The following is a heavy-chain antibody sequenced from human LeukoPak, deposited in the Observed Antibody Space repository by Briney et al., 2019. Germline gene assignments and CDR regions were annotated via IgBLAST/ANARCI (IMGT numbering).Heavy chain of an antibody. V-gene: IGHV1-18*01. Sequence: ASATVSCKTSGYIFTNFGISWVRQAPGQGLEWMGWISAYNGNTNSAQKFQGRLTMTTDTSTTTAYLELRSLRSDDTAVYCCARLGSSWNEIDYWGQGTLVTVSS. CDR3: ARLGSSWNEIDY. CDR2: ISAYNGNT. D-gene: IGHD6-13*01. J-gene: IGHJ4*02. CDR1: GYIFTNFG.